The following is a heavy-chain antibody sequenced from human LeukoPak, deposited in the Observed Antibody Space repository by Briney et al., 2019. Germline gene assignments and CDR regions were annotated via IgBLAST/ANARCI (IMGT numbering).Heavy chain of an antibody. D-gene: IGHD3-3*01. CDR2: IYYSGST. V-gene: IGHV4-59*08. J-gene: IGHJ3*02. Sequence: SETLSLTCTVSGGSISSYYWSWIRQPPGKGLEWIGYIYYSGSTNYNPSLKSRVTISVDTSKNQFSLKLSSVTAADTAVYYCARHGSYYDFWSGYYTDDAFDIWGQGTMVTVSS. CDR1: GGSISSYY. CDR3: ARHGSYYDFWSGYYTDDAFDI.